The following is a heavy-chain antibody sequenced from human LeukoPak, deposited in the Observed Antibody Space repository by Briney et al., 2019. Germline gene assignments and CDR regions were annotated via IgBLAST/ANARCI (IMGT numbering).Heavy chain of an antibody. D-gene: IGHD4-23*01. V-gene: IGHV3-74*01. J-gene: IGHJ4*02. CDR3: ARDPHRGGNSYFDY. Sequence: GGSLRLSCAASGFTFSSYWMHWVRQAPGKGPAWVSRINSDGSSTSYADSVKGRFTISRDNAKNTLYLQMNSLRAEDTAVYYCARDPHRGGNSYFDYWGQGTLVTVSS. CDR1: GFTFSSYW. CDR2: INSDGSST.